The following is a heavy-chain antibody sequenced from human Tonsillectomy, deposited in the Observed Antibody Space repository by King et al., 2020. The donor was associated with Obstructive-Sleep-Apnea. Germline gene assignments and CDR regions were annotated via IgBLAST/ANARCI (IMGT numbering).Heavy chain of an antibody. V-gene: IGHV3-33*06. CDR1: GFTFSSYG. CDR2: IWYDGSNK. J-gene: IGHJ6*02. Sequence: VQLVESGGGVVQPGRSLRLSCAASGFTFSSYGMHWVRQAPGKGLEWVAVIWYDGSNKYYADSVKGRFTISRDNYKNTLYLQMNSLRAEDTAVYYCAKNKRAMVTPYYYGMDVWGQGTTVTVSS. D-gene: IGHD5-18*01. CDR3: AKNKRAMVTPYYYGMDV.